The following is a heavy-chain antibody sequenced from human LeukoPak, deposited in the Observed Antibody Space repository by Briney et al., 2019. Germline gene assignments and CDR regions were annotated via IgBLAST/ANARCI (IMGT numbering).Heavy chain of an antibody. CDR3: AKSSYSSSWYYFDY. Sequence: PGGSLRLSCAASGFTFSSYGIHWVRQAPGKGLEWVAVIWYDGSNKYYADSVKGRFTISRDNSKNTLYLQMNSLRAENTAVYYCAKSSYSSSWYYFDYWGQGTLVTVSS. V-gene: IGHV3-33*06. J-gene: IGHJ4*02. CDR1: GFTFSSYG. D-gene: IGHD6-13*01. CDR2: IWYDGSNK.